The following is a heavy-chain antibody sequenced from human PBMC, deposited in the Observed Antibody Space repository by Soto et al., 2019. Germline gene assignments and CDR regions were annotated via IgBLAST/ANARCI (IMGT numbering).Heavy chain of an antibody. CDR2: IYHSGST. J-gene: IGHJ3*02. CDR1: GYSISSGYY. CDR3: ARGAMIVPNYAFDI. Sequence: PSETLSLTCAVCGYSISSGYYWGWIRQPPGKGLEWIGSIYHSGSTYYNPSLKSRVTISVDTSKNQFSLKLSSVTAADTAVYYCARGAMIVPNYAFDIWGQGTMVTVSS. D-gene: IGHD3-22*01. V-gene: IGHV4-38-2*01.